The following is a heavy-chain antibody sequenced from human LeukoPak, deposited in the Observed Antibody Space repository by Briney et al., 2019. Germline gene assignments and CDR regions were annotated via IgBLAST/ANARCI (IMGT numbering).Heavy chain of an antibody. CDR1: GFTFSNYW. CDR3: ARGDYGGTAY. Sequence: GGSLRLSCAASGFTFSNYWMSWVRQAPGKGLEWVANIKQDGSEKYYVDSVRGRFTISRDNAKNSLYLQMNSLRADDTAVYYCARGDYGGTAYWGQGTLVTVSS. CDR2: IKQDGSEK. V-gene: IGHV3-7*01. D-gene: IGHD4/OR15-4a*01. J-gene: IGHJ4*02.